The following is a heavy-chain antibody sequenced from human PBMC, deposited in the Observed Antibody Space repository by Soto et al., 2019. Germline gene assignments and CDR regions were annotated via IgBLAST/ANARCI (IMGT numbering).Heavy chain of an antibody. CDR2: IYPGDSDT. CDR1: GHSFTTNW. D-gene: IGHD6-13*01. J-gene: IGHJ1*01. V-gene: IGHV5-51*01. Sequence: GESLKISCKGSGHSFTTNWIGWVRQMPGKGLEWMGVIYPGDSDTRYSPSFQGQVAISADKSINTAYLQWSSLKASDTAMYYCARHSGVAEDGTHWGQGTLVTVSS. CDR3: ARHSGVAEDGTH.